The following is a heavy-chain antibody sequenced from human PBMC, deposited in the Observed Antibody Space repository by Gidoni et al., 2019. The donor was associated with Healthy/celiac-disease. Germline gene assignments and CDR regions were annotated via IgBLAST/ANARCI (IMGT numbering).Heavy chain of an antibody. CDR1: GFTFSSYS. CDR3: ARDGRLDYYYGMDV. V-gene: IGHV3-48*01. D-gene: IGHD1-26*01. CDR2: ISSSSSTI. Sequence: EVQLVESGGGLVQPGGSLRLSCAASGFTFSSYSMNWVRQAPGKGLEWVSYISSSSSTIYYADSVKGRFTISRDNAKNSLYLQMNSLRAEDTAVYYCARDGRLDYYYGMDVWGQGTTVTVSS. J-gene: IGHJ6*02.